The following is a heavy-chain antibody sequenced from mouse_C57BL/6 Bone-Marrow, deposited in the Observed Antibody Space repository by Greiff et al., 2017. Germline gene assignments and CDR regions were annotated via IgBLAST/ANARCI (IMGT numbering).Heavy chain of an antibody. Sequence: VMLVESGPGLVQPSQSLSITCTVSGFSLTSYGVHWVRQSPGKGLEWLGVIWSGGSKDYNAAFISRLSISKDNSKSQVFFKMNSMRAYDTAIDYCARGDITTVVFDYGGQGTTLTVSS. V-gene: IGHV2-2*01. J-gene: IGHJ2*01. CDR1: GFSLTSYG. D-gene: IGHD1-1*01. CDR2: IWSGGSK. CDR3: ARGDITTVVFDY.